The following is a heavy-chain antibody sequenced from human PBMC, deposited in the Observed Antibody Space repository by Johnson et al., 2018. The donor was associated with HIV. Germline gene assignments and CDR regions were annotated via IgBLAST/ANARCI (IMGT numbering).Heavy chain of an antibody. CDR3: AKGPQAIATPDAFDI. CDR1: GFTFSSYG. D-gene: IGHD2-21*01. CDR2: ISYDGSDK. V-gene: IGHV3-30*18. J-gene: IGHJ3*02. Sequence: HVQLVESGGGVVQPGRSLRLSCAASGFTFSSYGMHWVRQAPGKGLEWAAVISYDGSDKYYADSVKGRFTISRDNSKNTLYLQMNSLRAEDRAVYYCAKGPQAIATPDAFDIWGQGTMVTVSS.